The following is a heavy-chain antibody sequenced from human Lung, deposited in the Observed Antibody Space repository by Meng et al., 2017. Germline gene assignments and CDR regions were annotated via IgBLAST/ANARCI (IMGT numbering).Heavy chain of an antibody. Sequence: QVGLQESGPGLVKPSGTRSLTCGVSGGSISSSNGWSWVRQPPGKGMEWIGEIYHSGGTKYNPSLKSRVTISVDKSKNQFSLKLSSVTAADTAVYYCARGLGEAVVPRTMFDYWGQGTLVTVSS. V-gene: IGHV4-4*02. CDR2: IYHSGGT. CDR3: ARGLGEAVVPRTMFDY. J-gene: IGHJ4*02. D-gene: IGHD2-2*01. CDR1: GGSISSSNG.